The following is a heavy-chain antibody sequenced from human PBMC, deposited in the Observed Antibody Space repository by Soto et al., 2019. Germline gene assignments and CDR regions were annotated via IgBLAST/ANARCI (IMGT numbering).Heavy chain of an antibody. V-gene: IGHV1-3*01. D-gene: IGHD1-26*01. CDR3: ARDPYLGPGSYYYGMDV. CDR1: GYTLTSYA. CDR2: INAGNGNT. J-gene: IGHJ6*02. Sequence: SVEVSCKASGYTLTSYARHWVRQDTGQRLEWMGWINAGNGNTNYAQKFQGRVTITADESTSTAYMELSSLRSEDTAVYYCARDPYLGPGSYYYGMDVWGQGTTVTVSS.